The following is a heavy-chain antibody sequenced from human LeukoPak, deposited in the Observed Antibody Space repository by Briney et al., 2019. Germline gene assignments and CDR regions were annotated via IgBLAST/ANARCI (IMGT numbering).Heavy chain of an antibody. J-gene: IGHJ2*01. V-gene: IGHV3-23*01. D-gene: IGHD2-21*01. CDR1: GFTFSTYS. CDR2: ISASGGST. CDR3: AKGRDTSPYWFFDL. Sequence: GGSLRLSCAASGFTFSTYSMNWVRLAPGKGLEWVSGISASGGSTYYADSVKGRFTISSDNSKNTLYLQMNSLRAEDTAVYYCAKGRDTSPYWFFDLWGRGTLVTVSS.